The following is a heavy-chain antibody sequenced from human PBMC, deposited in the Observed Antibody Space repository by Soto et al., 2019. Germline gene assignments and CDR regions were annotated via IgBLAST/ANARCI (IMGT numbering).Heavy chain of an antibody. V-gene: IGHV3-74*01. J-gene: IGHJ4*02. D-gene: IGHD6-19*01. CDR2: INSDGTTI. CDR1: GFTFSNYW. Sequence: PGGSLRLSCVASGFTFSNYWVHWVRQAPGKGLMWVSRINSDGTTINYADSVEGRFTISRDNAKNTLFLQMNSLRVEDTAVYYCARAGWYRFDYWGQGTLVTVPQ. CDR3: ARAGWYRFDY.